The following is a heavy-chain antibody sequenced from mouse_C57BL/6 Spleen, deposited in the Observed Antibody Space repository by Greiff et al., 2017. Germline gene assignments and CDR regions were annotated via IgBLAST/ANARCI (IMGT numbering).Heavy chain of an antibody. Sequence: QVQLQQSGAELVRPGTSVKVSCKASGYAFTNYLIEWVKQRPGQGLEWIGVINPGSGGTNYNEKFKGKARLTADKSSSTAYMQLSSLTSEDAAVYFCARGGYGDGRYWYFDVWGTGTTVTVSS. CDR1: GYAFTNYL. D-gene: IGHD2-2*01. J-gene: IGHJ1*03. CDR2: INPGSGGT. V-gene: IGHV1-54*01. CDR3: ARGGYGDGRYWYFDV.